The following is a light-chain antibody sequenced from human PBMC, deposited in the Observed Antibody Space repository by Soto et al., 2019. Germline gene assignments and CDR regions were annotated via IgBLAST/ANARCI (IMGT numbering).Light chain of an antibody. CDR3: QVWDRSSDHRGV. Sequence: SYELTQPPSVSMAPGTTATITCGGNNIGDTNVHWYQQKPGQAPVMVIYYNNKRPSGIPERFSGSNSGNTATLTISRVEGGDEADYYCQVWDRSSDHRGVFGGGTKLTVL. CDR1: NIGDTN. J-gene: IGLJ3*02. CDR2: YNN. V-gene: IGLV3-21*04.